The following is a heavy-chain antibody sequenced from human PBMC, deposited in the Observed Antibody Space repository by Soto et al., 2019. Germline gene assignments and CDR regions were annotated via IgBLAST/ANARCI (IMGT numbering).Heavy chain of an antibody. Sequence: PSETLSLTCTVSGGSISSDSYYWGWIRQPPGKGLEWIGEIHHSGSTNYNPSLKSRVTMSIDKSNYQFSLKLTSVTAADTADYYCARTSYYDSSGYYNMDVWGQGTTVTVSS. V-gene: IGHV4-39*07. D-gene: IGHD3-22*01. CDR3: ARTSYYDSSGYYNMDV. CDR1: GGSISSDSYY. J-gene: IGHJ6*02. CDR2: IHHSGST.